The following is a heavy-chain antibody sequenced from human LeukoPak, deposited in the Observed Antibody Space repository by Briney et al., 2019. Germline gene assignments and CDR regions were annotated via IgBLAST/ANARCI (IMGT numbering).Heavy chain of an antibody. D-gene: IGHD3-10*01. J-gene: IGHJ5*02. CDR2: MNPNSGNT. CDR1: GYTFTSYG. V-gene: IGHV1-8*03. Sequence: ASVKVSCKASGYTFTSYGINWVRQATGQGLEWMGWMNPNSGNTGYAQKFQGRVTITRNTSISTAYMELSSLRSEDTAVYYCARGTYYYGSGSTRTWFDPWGQGTLVTVSS. CDR3: ARGTYYYGSGSTRTWFDP.